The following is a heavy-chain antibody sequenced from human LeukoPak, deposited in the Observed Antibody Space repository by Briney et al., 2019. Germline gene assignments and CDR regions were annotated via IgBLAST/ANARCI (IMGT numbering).Heavy chain of an antibody. CDR1: GGSFSGYY. J-gene: IGHJ4*02. D-gene: IGHD6-19*01. CDR2: INHSGST. Sequence: PSETLSLTCAVYGGSFSGYYWSWIRQPPGKGLEWIGEINHSGSTNYNPSLKSRVTISVDTSKNQFSLKLSSVTAADTAVYYCASSLPGIAVAALWSQGTLVTVSS. V-gene: IGHV4-34*01. CDR3: ASSLPGIAVAAL.